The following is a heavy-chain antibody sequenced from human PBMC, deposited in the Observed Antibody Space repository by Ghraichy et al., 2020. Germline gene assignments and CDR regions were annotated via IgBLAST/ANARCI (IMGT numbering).Heavy chain of an antibody. D-gene: IGHD4-17*01. CDR3: ASRGAWRSYGDQFDY. J-gene: IGHJ4*02. Sequence: SETLSLTCTVSGGSISSYYWSWIRQPPGKGLEWIGYIYTSGSTNYNPSLKSRVTISVDTSKNQFSLKLSSVTAADTAVYYCASRGAWRSYGDQFDYWGQGTLVTVSS. CDR1: GGSISSYY. CDR2: IYTSGST. V-gene: IGHV4-4*09.